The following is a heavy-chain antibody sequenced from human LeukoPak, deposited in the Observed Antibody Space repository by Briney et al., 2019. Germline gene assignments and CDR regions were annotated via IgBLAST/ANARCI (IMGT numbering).Heavy chain of an antibody. CDR1: GFTFSSYE. CDR3: ASGCGGDCYSPLDY. V-gene: IGHV3-48*03. Sequence: GGSLRLSCAASGFTFSSYEMNWVRQAPAEGLEWVSYISSSGSTIYYADSVKGRFTISRDNAKNSLYLQMNSLRAEDTAVYYCASGCGGDCYSPLDYWGQGTLVTVPS. J-gene: IGHJ4*02. CDR2: ISSSGSTI. D-gene: IGHD2-21*02.